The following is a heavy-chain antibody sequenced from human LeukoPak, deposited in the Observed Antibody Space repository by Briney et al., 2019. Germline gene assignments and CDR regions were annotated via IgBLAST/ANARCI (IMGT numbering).Heavy chain of an antibody. V-gene: IGHV4-59*12. CDR2: IYYRGTT. CDR1: GDSIDSYY. J-gene: IGHJ4*02. Sequence: SEALSLTCTVSGDSIDSYYWSWIRQPPGKGLEWIGYIYYRGTTSYNPFLKSRVTISVDTSKNQFSLKLNSVTAADTAVYYCARLPRYGGYDHFDYWGQGILVIVSS. D-gene: IGHD5-12*01. CDR3: ARLPRYGGYDHFDY.